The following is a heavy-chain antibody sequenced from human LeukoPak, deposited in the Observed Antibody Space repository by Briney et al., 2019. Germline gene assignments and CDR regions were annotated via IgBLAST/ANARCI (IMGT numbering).Heavy chain of an antibody. CDR3: AKDGSDLDAFDI. CDR2: ISYDGSNK. CDR1: GFTFSSYG. Sequence: PGGSLRLSCAASGFTFSSYGMHWVRQAPSKGLEWVAVISYDGSNKYYADSVKGRFTISRDNSKNTLYLQMNSLRAEDTAVYYCAKDGSDLDAFDIWGQGTMVTVSS. D-gene: IGHD2-21*02. J-gene: IGHJ3*02. V-gene: IGHV3-30*18.